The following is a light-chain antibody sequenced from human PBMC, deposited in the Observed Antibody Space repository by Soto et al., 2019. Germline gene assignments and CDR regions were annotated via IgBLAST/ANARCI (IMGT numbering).Light chain of an antibody. J-gene: IGLJ1*01. V-gene: IGLV2-23*01. Sequence: QSVLTQPPSVSGSPGQSITISCTGTSSDVGSYNLVSWYQQHPGKAPKLMIYEGSKRPSGVSNRFSGSKSGNTASLTISGLQAEDEADYYCCSYAGXSTFYVFGTGTKVTXL. CDR2: EGS. CDR3: CSYAGXSTFYV. CDR1: SSDVGSYNL.